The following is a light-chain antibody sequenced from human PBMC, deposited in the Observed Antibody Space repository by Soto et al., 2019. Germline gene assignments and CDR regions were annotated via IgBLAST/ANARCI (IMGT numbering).Light chain of an antibody. CDR3: QSYDSSLSGYV. CDR2: GNS. Sequence: VLTQPPSVSGAPGQRVTISCTGSSSNIGAGYDVHWYQQLPGTASKLLIYGNSNRPSGVPDRFSGSKSGTSASLAITGLQAEDEADYYCQSYDSSLSGYVFGTGTKVTVL. J-gene: IGLJ1*01. V-gene: IGLV1-40*01. CDR1: SSNIGAGYD.